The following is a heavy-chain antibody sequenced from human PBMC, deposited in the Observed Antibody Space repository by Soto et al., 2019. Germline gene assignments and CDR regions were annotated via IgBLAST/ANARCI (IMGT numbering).Heavy chain of an antibody. CDR1: GYTFTGYY. D-gene: IGHD1-26*01. J-gene: IGHJ4*02. CDR2: INPNSGGT. Sequence: ASVKVSCKASGYTFTGYYMHWVRQAPGQGLEWMGWINPNSGGTNYAQKFQGRVTMTRDKSISTAYMELSRLRSDDTAVYYCAREIVGATTGFDYWGQGTLVTVSS. CDR3: AREIVGATTGFDY. V-gene: IGHV1-2*02.